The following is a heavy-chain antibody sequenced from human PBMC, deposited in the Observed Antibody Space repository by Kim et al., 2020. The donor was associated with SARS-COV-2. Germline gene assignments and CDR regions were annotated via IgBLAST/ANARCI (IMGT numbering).Heavy chain of an antibody. J-gene: IGHJ4*02. V-gene: IGHV5-10-1*01. Sequence: NYSPSFQGHVTISADKSISTAYLQWSSLKASDTAMYYCATEGRWLQAFDYWGQGTLVTVSS. CDR3: ATEGRWLQAFDY. D-gene: IGHD5-12*01.